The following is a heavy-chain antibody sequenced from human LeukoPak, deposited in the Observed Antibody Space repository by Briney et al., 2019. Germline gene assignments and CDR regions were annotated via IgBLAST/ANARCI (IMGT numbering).Heavy chain of an antibody. CDR2: ISYDGSNK. CDR1: GFTFSSYA. Sequence: GGSLRLSCAASGFTFSSYAMHWVRQAPGKGLEWVAVISYDGSNKYYADSVKGRFTISRDNSKNTLYLQMNSRRAEDTAVYYCAREGLRAAPGRFDYWGQGTLVTVSS. D-gene: IGHD6-6*01. J-gene: IGHJ4*02. V-gene: IGHV3-30-3*01. CDR3: AREGLRAAPGRFDY.